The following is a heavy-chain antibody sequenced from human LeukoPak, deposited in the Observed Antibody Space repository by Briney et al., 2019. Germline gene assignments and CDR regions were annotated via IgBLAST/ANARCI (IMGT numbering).Heavy chain of an antibody. Sequence: GGSLRLSCAASGFTFSSYAMSWVHQAPGKGLEWVSAISGSGGSTYHADSVKGRFTISRDNSKNTLYLQMNSLRAEDTAVYYCAKDVSPSSGWAEYWGQGTLVTVSS. J-gene: IGHJ4*02. CDR1: GFTFSSYA. D-gene: IGHD6-19*01. CDR3: AKDVSPSSGWAEY. CDR2: ISGSGGST. V-gene: IGHV3-23*01.